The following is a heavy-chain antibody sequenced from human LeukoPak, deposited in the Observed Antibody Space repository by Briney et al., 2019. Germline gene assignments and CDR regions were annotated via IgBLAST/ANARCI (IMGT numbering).Heavy chain of an antibody. V-gene: IGHV3-11*06. CDR3: ARGSFSGTAPFDY. CDR2: ISPTSSYT. J-gene: IGHJ4*02. CDR1: GFTFSDYY. D-gene: IGHD1-1*01. Sequence: GGSLRLSCSASGFTFSDYYMTWIRQAPGKGLEGISNISPTSSYTNHAAAVKGRFIISRDNAKNSLSLQMNSLSAEDTAVYYCARGSFSGTAPFDYWGQGTLVTVSS.